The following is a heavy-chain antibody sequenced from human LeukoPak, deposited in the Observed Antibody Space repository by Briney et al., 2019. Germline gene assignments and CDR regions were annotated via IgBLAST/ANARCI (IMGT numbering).Heavy chain of an antibody. J-gene: IGHJ4*02. V-gene: IGHV3-30*02. CDR3: AKYLGYGYYDILTGPFGPVFDY. CDR1: GFTFSSYG. Sequence: GGSLRLSCGASGFTFSSYGMHWVRQGPGKGLEWVAFIRHDGSKKYHADSVKGRFTISRDNSKDTLYLQMNSLRAEDTAVYYCAKYLGYGYYDILTGPFGPVFDYWGQGTLVTVSS. CDR2: IRHDGSKK. D-gene: IGHD3-9*01.